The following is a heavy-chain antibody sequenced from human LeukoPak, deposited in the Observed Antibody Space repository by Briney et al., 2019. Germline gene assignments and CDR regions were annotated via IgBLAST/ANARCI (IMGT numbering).Heavy chain of an antibody. CDR1: GYTFTSYG. CDR3: ARDYCSSTSYYSRFDP. Sequence: PGASVKVSCKASGYTFTSYGISCVRQAPGQGLEWMGWISAYNGNTNYAQKLQGRVTMTTDTSTSTAYMELRSLRSDDTAVYYCARDYCSSTSYYSRFDPWGQGTLVTVSS. J-gene: IGHJ5*02. V-gene: IGHV1-18*01. CDR2: ISAYNGNT. D-gene: IGHD2-2*01.